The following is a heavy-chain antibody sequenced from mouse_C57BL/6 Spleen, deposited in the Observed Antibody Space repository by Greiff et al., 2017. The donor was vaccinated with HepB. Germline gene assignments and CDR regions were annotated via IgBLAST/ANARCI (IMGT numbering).Heavy chain of an antibody. J-gene: IGHJ2*01. Sequence: EVKVVESGGGLVKPGGSLKLSCAASGFTFSDYGMHWVRQAPEKGLEWVAYISSGSSTIYYADTVKGRFTISRDNAKNTLFLQMTSLRSEDTAMYYCARAMVTYYFDYWGQGTTLTVSS. CDR3: ARAMVTYYFDY. V-gene: IGHV5-17*01. CDR1: GFTFSDYG. D-gene: IGHD2-2*01. CDR2: ISSGSSTI.